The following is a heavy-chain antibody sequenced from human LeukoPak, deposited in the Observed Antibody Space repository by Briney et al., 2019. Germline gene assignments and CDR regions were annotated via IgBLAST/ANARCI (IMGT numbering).Heavy chain of an antibody. CDR2: INHSGST. V-gene: IGHV4-34*01. D-gene: IGHD3-3*01. Sequence: SETLSLTCAVYGGSFSGYYWSWIRQPPGKGLEWIGEINHSGSTNYNPSLKSRVTISVDTSKNQFSLKLSSVTAADTAVYYCARTLRFLEWLSPHPYYYCYMDVWGKGTTVTVSS. J-gene: IGHJ6*03. CDR3: ARTLRFLEWLSPHPYYYCYMDV. CDR1: GGSFSGYY.